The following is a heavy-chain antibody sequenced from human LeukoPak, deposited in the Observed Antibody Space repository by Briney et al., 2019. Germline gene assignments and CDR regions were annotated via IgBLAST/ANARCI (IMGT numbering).Heavy chain of an antibody. V-gene: IGHV4-59*08. CDR3: ARYAYGGYNFDY. D-gene: IGHD5-12*01. J-gene: IGHJ4*02. Sequence: PSETLSLTCAVYGGSFGGYYWSWIRQPPGKGLEWIGFIYYSGNTNYNPSLKSRVTISVDTSKNQFSLKLSSVTAADTAVYYCARYAYGGYNFDYWGQGSLVIVSS. CDR1: GGSFGGYY. CDR2: IYYSGNT.